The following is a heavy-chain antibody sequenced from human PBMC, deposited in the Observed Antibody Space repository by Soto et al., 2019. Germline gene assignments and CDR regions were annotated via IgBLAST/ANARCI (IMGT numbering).Heavy chain of an antibody. CDR3: ARDPSRGYSSGWETMNWFDP. CDR2: IWYDGSNK. CDR1: GFTFSSYG. J-gene: IGHJ5*02. V-gene: IGHV3-33*01. D-gene: IGHD6-19*01. Sequence: GGSLRLSCAASGFTFSSYGMHWVRQAPGKGLEWVAVIWYDGSNKYYADSVKGRFTISRDNSKNTLYLQMNSLRAEDTAVYYGARDPSRGYSSGWETMNWFDPWGQGTLVTVSS.